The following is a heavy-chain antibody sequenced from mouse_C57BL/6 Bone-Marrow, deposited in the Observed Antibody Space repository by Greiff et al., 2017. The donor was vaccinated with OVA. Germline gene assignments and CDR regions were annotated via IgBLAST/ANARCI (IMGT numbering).Heavy chain of an antibody. CDR2: IYPRSGNT. CDR3: ARNHSTRVRWYFDV. D-gene: IGHD2-1*01. V-gene: IGHV1-81*01. CDR1: GYTFTSYG. Sequence: VQLQQSGAELVRPGASVKLSCKASGYTFTSYGMRWVKQRPGQGLEWIGEIYPRSGNTYYTEKFKGKATLTVDKSSITAYMEIRSLTSEDSAVYFCARNHSTRVRWYFDVWGTGTTVTVSS. J-gene: IGHJ1*03.